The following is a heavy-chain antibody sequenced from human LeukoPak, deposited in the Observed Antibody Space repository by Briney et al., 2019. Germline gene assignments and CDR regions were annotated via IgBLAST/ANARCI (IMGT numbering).Heavy chain of an antibody. CDR2: IYYSGST. V-gene: IGHV4-30-4*01. CDR3: AREAADSNWFDP. D-gene: IGHD6-13*01. J-gene: IGHJ5*02. Sequence: SETLSLTCTVSGGSISSGDYYWSWIRQPPGKGLEWIGYIYYSGSTYYNPSLKSRVTISVDTSKNQFSLKLSSVTAADTAVYYCAREAADSNWFDPWGQGTLVTVSS. CDR1: GGSISSGDYY.